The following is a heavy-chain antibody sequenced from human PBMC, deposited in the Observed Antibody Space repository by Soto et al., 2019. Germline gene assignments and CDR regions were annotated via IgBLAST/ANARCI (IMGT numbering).Heavy chain of an antibody. CDR2: INHSGST. J-gene: IGHJ3*02. Sequence: SETLSLTCAVYGGSFSGYYWSWIRQPPGKGLEWIGEINHSGSTNYNPSLKSRVTISVDTSKNQFSLKLSSVTAADTAVYYCARFTWGLYGDYRLLWTDAFDIWGQGTMVTVSS. V-gene: IGHV4-34*01. CDR3: ARFTWGLYGDYRLLWTDAFDI. D-gene: IGHD4-17*01. CDR1: GGSFSGYY.